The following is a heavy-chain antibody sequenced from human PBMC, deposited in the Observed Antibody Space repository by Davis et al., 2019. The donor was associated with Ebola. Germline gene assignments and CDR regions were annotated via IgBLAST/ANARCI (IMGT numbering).Heavy chain of an antibody. CDR3: ARPPGVVLSYYGMDV. CDR1: GFTFSSYW. Sequence: GESLKISCAASGFTFSSYWMSWVRQAPGKGLEWVANIKQDGSVKYYVDSVKGRFTISRDNAKNSLYLQMNSLRAEDTAVYDCARPPGVVLSYYGMDVWGQGTTVTVSS. D-gene: IGHD2-2*01. V-gene: IGHV3-7*03. CDR2: IKQDGSVK. J-gene: IGHJ6*02.